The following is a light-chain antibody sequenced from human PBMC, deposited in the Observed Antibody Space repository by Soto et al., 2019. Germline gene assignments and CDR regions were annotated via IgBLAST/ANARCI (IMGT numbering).Light chain of an antibody. CDR1: QSISSY. J-gene: IGKJ4*01. CDR2: AAS. Sequence: DIQMTQSPSSLSASVGDRVTITCRASQSISSYLNWYQQTPGKAPKLLIYAASSLQSGVPSRFSGSGSGTEFTLTISSLQPEDFATYYCQQSYSTPPITFGGGTKVDIK. V-gene: IGKV1-39*01. CDR3: QQSYSTPPIT.